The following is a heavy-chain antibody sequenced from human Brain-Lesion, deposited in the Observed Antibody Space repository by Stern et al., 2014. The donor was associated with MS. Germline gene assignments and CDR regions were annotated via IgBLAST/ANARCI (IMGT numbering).Heavy chain of an antibody. V-gene: IGHV4-61*02. D-gene: IGHD1-20*01. Sequence: QVQLVQSGPGLVKPSQTLSLTCTVSGGSISSGSYYWSWIRQPAGKGLEWIGQIYTSGRTNYNPSLKSRSTMSLDPSKNQFSLNVSSVTAADTAVYYCARFEARITRYYDGMDVWGQGTTVTVSS. CDR3: ARFEARITRYYDGMDV. CDR2: IYTSGRT. CDR1: GGSISSGSYY. J-gene: IGHJ6*02.